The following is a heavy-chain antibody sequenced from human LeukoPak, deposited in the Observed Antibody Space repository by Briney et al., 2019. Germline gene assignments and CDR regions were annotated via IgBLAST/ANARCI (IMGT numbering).Heavy chain of an antibody. V-gene: IGHV4-30-4*08. CDR3: ARDKTI. J-gene: IGHJ1*01. CDR1: GGSISSYY. Sequence: SETLSLTCTVSGGSISSYYWSWIRQPPGKGLEWIGYIYYSGSTYYNPSLKSRVTISVDTSKNQFSLKLSSVTAADTAVYYCARDKTIWGQGTLVTVSS. D-gene: IGHD3-9*01. CDR2: IYYSGST.